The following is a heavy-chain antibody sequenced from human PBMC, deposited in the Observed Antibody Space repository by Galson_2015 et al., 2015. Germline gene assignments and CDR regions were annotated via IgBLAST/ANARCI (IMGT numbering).Heavy chain of an antibody. J-gene: IGHJ4*02. V-gene: IGHV1-18*01. D-gene: IGHD6-19*01. CDR2: ISVDNGNT. CDR3: AGVVRVGYSSGWNDY. CDR1: GYTFTTSG. Sequence: SVKVSCKASGYTFTTSGISWVRQAPGQGLEWMGWISVDNGNTNYAQKLQGRVTMTTDTSTSTAYMELRSLRSDDTAVYYCAGVVRVGYSSGWNDYWGQGTLVTVSS.